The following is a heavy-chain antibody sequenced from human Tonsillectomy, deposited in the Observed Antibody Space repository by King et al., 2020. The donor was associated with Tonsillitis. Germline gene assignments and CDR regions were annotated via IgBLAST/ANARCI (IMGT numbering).Heavy chain of an antibody. CDR1: GGSFSGYY. V-gene: IGHV4-34*01. D-gene: IGHD2-2*01. CDR2: INHSGST. J-gene: IGHJ2*01. CDR3: ARVDIVVVPAALSYFDL. Sequence: VQLQQWGAGLLKPSETLSLTCAVYGGSFSGYYWSWIRQPPGKGLEWIGEINHSGSTNYNPSLKIRVTISVDTSKKQFSLKLSSVTAADTAVYYCARVDIVVVPAALSYFDLWGRGTLVTVSS.